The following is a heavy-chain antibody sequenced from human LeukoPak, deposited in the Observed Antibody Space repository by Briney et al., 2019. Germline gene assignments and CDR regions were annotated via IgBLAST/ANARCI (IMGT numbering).Heavy chain of an antibody. D-gene: IGHD6-19*01. J-gene: IGHJ4*02. V-gene: IGHV3-74*01. CDR1: GFTFRSNW. CDR3: AKAGIGVVGYFDY. Sequence: GGSLRLSCAASGFTFRSNWMHWVRQPPGKGLVWVSLINSDGSSTTYADSVRGRFTISRDNAKNTLYLQMNSLRDEDTALYYCAKAGIGVVGYFDYWGQGTLVTVSS. CDR2: INSDGSST.